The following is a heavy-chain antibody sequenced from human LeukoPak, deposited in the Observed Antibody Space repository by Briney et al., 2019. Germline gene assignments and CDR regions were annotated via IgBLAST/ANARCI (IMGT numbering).Heavy chain of an antibody. CDR1: GFTFSSYA. CDR2: ISYDGSNK. CDR3: ARGSGAYSSSSGIDY. J-gene: IGHJ4*02. Sequence: GGSLRFSCAASGFTFSSYAMHWVRQAPGKGLEWVAVISYDGSNKYYADSVKGRFTISRDNSKNTLYLQMNSLRAEDTAVYYCARGSGAYSSSSGIDYWGQGTLVTVSS. V-gene: IGHV3-30-3*01. D-gene: IGHD6-6*01.